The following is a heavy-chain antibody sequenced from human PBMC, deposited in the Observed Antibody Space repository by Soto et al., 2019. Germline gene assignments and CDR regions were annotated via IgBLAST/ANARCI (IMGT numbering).Heavy chain of an antibody. CDR1: GSAFTSYG. V-gene: IGHV1-18*01. CDR2: ISTYNGYT. J-gene: IGHJ2*01. Sequence: ASVKVSCKASGSAFTSYGITWVRQAPGQGLEWMGWISTYNGAPGQGLEWMGWISTYNGYTNYAQKLQGRVTMTTDTSTSTAYMELRSLRSDDTAVYYCARDGGPFRDSSGYSDWYFDLWGRGTLVTVSS. D-gene: IGHD3-22*01. CDR3: ARDGGPFRDSSGYSDWYFDL.